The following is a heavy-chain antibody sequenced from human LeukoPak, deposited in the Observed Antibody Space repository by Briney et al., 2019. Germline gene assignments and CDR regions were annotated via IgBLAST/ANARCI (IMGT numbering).Heavy chain of an antibody. CDR3: AKDYYYYDSSGLDDY. J-gene: IGHJ4*02. CDR2: IGGSGSSA. CDR1: GFTFSSYA. Sequence: QAEGSLRLSCAASGFTFSSYAMSWVRQAPGKGLEWVSAIGGSGSSAYQADSVKGRFTISRDNSKNTLYLQMNSLRAEDTAVYYCAKDYYYYDSSGLDDYWGQGTLVTVSS. D-gene: IGHD3-22*01. V-gene: IGHV3-23*01.